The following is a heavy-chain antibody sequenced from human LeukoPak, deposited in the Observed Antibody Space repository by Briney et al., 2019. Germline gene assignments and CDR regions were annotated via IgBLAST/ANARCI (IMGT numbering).Heavy chain of an antibody. D-gene: IGHD1-26*01. CDR1: GGSISSYY. V-gene: IGHV4-4*07. Sequence: SETLSLTCTVSGGSISSYYWSWIRQPAGKGLEWIGRIYTSGSTNYNPSLKSRVTMSVDTSKNQFSLKLSSVTAADTAVYYCVRGHSGSYPEDAFDIWGQGTMVTVSS. J-gene: IGHJ3*02. CDR2: IYTSGST. CDR3: VRGHSGSYPEDAFDI.